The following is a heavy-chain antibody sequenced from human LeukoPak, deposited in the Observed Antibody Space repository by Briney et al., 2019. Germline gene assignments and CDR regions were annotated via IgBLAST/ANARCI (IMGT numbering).Heavy chain of an antibody. J-gene: IGHJ4*02. D-gene: IGHD3-9*01. V-gene: IGHV1-2*02. CDR2: INPNSGGT. CDR3: ARDANRLRYFDWLLPDY. CDR1: GYTFTCYY. Sequence: SVKVSCKASGYTFTCYYMHWVRQAPGQGLEGMGWINPNSGGTNYAQKCQGRVTMTRDTSISTAYMELSRLRSDDTAVYYCARDANRLRYFDWLLPDYWGQGTLVSVSS.